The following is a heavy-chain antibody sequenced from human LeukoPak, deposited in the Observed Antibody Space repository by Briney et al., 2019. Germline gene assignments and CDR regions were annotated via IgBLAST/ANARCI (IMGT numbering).Heavy chain of an antibody. D-gene: IGHD5-18*01. CDR1: GGSISSSSYY. Sequence: SETLSLTCTVSGGSISSSSYYWGWIRQPPGKGLEWIGRIYYSGSTYYDPSLKSRVTISVDTSKNQFSLKLSSVTAADTAVYYCARVLDTAMVTGAFDIWGQGTMVTVSS. V-gene: IGHV4-39*01. CDR2: IYYSGST. J-gene: IGHJ3*02. CDR3: ARVLDTAMVTGAFDI.